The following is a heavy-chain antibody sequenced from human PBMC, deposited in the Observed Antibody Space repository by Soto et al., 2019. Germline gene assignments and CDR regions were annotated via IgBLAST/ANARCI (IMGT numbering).Heavy chain of an antibody. Sequence: EVQLLDSGGGLVQPGGSLRLSCAASGFTFSGYAMTWVRQAPGKGLEWVSAISGGGDATFYADSVKGRFTISRDNSKNTLYIQMNTLRDEDTAVYYCARKVSGSTGRPDLWYFDLWGRGTLVTVSS. CDR3: ARKVSGSTGRPDLWYFDL. J-gene: IGHJ2*01. D-gene: IGHD3-10*01. V-gene: IGHV3-23*01. CDR2: ISGGGDAT. CDR1: GFTFSGYA.